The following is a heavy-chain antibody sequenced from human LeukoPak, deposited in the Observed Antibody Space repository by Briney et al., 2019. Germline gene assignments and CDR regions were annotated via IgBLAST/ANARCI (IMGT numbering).Heavy chain of an antibody. Sequence: GGSLRLSCVASGFTFSSYGMHWVRQAPGKGLEWVAFISYDGSNENIADSVKGRFIISRDNSKNTLYLQMNSLRAEDTGVYYCAKDHYWSIDYWGRGTLVTVS. J-gene: IGHJ4*02. D-gene: IGHD3-3*01. CDR2: ISYDGSNE. CDR1: GFTFSSYG. V-gene: IGHV3-30*18. CDR3: AKDHYWSIDY.